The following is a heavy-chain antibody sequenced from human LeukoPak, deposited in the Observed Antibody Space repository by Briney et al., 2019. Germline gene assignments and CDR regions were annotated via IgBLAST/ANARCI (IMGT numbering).Heavy chain of an antibody. CDR2: INPNSGGA. V-gene: IGHV1-2*02. J-gene: IGHJ4*02. CDR3: ARERCSGGSCLPLFDY. CDR1: GHTFTGYY. Sequence: GASVKVSCKASGHTFTGYYMHWVRQAPGHWLEWMGWINPNSGGANYAQNFQGRDTMTRDTSISTAYMELSRLRSDDTAVYYCARERCSGGSCLPLFDYWGQGTLVTVSS. D-gene: IGHD2-15*01.